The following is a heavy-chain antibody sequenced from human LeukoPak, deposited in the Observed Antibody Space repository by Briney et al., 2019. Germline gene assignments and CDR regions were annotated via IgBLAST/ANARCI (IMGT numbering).Heavy chain of an antibody. CDR2: IYHSGST. CDR1: GYSISSGYY. D-gene: IGHD6-13*01. J-gene: IGHJ5*02. Sequence: SETLSLTCTASGYSISSGYYWGWIRQPPGKGLEWIGSIYHSGSTYYNPSLKSRVTISVDTSKNQFSLKLSSVTAADTAVYYCAIDSSSWGNEYNWFDPWGQGTLVTVSS. CDR3: AIDSSSWGNEYNWFDP. V-gene: IGHV4-38-2*02.